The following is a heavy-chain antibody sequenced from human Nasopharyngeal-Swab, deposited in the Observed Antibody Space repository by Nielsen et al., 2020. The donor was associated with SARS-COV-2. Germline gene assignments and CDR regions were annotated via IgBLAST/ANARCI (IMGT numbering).Heavy chain of an antibody. CDR2: ISSSSSDI. V-gene: IGHV3-21*01. J-gene: IGHJ6*02. D-gene: IGHD2-15*01. CDR3: ARGYCSSGSCYAKHYGMDV. CDR1: GFRDYS. Sequence: GESLKISCVDSGFRDYSMNWVRQALGTGLEWVSSISSSSSDIYYADSVKGRSTISRDSAKNSLYLQMNNLRAEDTAVYYCARGYCSSGSCYAKHYGMDVWGQGTTVTVSS.